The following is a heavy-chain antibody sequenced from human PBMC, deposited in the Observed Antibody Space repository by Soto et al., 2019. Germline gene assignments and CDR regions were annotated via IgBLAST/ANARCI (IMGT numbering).Heavy chain of an antibody. CDR2: ISSNGGST. CDR3: VKVKPKWYYGLDV. V-gene: IGHV3-64D*06. D-gene: IGHD1-26*01. CDR1: GFTFSSYA. J-gene: IGHJ6*02. Sequence: PGGSLRLSCSASGFTFSSYAMHWVRQAPGKGLEYVSAISSNGGSTYYADSVKGRFTISRDNSKNTLYLQMSSLRAEDTAVYYCVKVKPKWYYGLDVWGQGTTVTVSS.